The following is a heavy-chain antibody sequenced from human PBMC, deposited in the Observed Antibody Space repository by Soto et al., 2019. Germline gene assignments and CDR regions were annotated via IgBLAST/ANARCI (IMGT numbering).Heavy chain of an antibody. CDR3: ARSGYSYGSAFDI. CDR1: GGSISSYY. J-gene: IGHJ3*02. D-gene: IGHD5-18*01. CDR2: IYYSGST. V-gene: IGHV4-59*01. Sequence: QVQLQESGPGLVKPSETLSLTCTVSGGSISSYYWSWIRQPPGKGLEWIGYIYYSGSTNYNPSLKSRVTISVDTSKIQFSLKLSSVTAADTAVFYCARSGYSYGSAFDIWGQGTMGTVSS.